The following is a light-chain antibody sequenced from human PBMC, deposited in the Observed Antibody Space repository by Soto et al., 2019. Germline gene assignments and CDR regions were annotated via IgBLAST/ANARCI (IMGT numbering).Light chain of an antibody. V-gene: IGKV1-39*01. CDR1: QSISSY. CDR2: AAS. J-gene: IGKJ4*01. Sequence: DIQMTQSPSSLSASVGDRVTITCRASQSISSYLNWYQQKPGKAPKLLIYAASSLQSGVPSRFSGSGSGTDFTLKISRVEAEDVGVYYCMQGLQTPLTFGGGTKVDIK. CDR3: MQGLQTPLT.